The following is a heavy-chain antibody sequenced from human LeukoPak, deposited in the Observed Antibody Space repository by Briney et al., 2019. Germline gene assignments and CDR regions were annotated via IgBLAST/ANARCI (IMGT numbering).Heavy chain of an antibody. J-gene: IGHJ4*02. V-gene: IGHV3-15*01. CDR2: IKSNPDGGTI. Sequence: GGSLRLSCAVSGLTFSKAWMNWVRQAPGKGLEWVGRIKSNPDGGTIDYAAPVKGRFTISRDDSKNTVYLQMNSLRAEDTAVYYCARDGHCSSTSCSLRLDYWGQGTLVTVSS. CDR3: ARDGHCSSTSCSLRLDY. CDR1: GLTFSKAW. D-gene: IGHD2-2*01.